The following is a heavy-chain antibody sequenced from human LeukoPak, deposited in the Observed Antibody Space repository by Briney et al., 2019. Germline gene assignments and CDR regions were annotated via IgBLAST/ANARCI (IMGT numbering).Heavy chain of an antibody. V-gene: IGHV1-69*05. CDR3: SAEDSESYLSYFDY. CDR1: GGTFSSYA. J-gene: IGHJ4*02. CDR2: IIPIFGTA. D-gene: IGHD1-26*01. Sequence: SVKVSCKASGGTFSSYAISWVRHAPGQGLEWMGGIIPIFGTANYAQKFQGRVTITTDESTSTAYMELSSLRSEDMAVYYCSAEDSESYLSYFDYWGQGTLVTVSS.